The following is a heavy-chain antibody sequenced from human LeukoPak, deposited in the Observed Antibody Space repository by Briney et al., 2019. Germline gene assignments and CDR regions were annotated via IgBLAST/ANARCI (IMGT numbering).Heavy chain of an antibody. CDR3: AKERRSRSSSWYEGAFDY. V-gene: IGHV3-9*01. Sequence: GGSLRLSCAASGFTFDDYAMHWVRQAPGKGLEWVSGISWNSGSIGYAGSVKGRFTISRDNAKNSLYLQMNSLRAKDTALYYCAKERRSRSSSWYEGAFDYWGQGTLVTVSS. CDR2: ISWNSGSI. D-gene: IGHD6-13*01. CDR1: GFTFDDYA. J-gene: IGHJ4*02.